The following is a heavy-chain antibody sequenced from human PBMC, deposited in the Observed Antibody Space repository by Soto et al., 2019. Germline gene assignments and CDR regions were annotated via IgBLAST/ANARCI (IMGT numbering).Heavy chain of an antibody. Sequence: QITLKESGPTLVKPTQTLTLTCTFSGFSLSTSGVGVGWIRQPPGKALEWLALIYWDDDKRYSPSLKSRLTIXKXISKNQVVLTMTNMDPVDTATYYCAHRTTVVTPWGYWGQGTLVTVSS. D-gene: IGHD4-17*01. CDR1: GFSLSTSGVG. CDR3: AHRTTVVTPWGY. J-gene: IGHJ4*02. CDR2: IYWDDDK. V-gene: IGHV2-5*02.